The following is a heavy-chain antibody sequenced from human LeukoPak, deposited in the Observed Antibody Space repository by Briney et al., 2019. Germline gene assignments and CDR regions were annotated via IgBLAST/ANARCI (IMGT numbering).Heavy chain of an antibody. D-gene: IGHD2-2*01. CDR3: AACDIVVVPAGYNY. V-gene: IGHV4-59*01. CDR1: GGSISSYY. J-gene: IGHJ4*02. CDR2: IYYSGST. Sequence: TSETLSLTCTVSGGSISSYYWSWIRQPPGKGLEWIGYIYYSGSTNYNSSLKSRVTISVDTSKNQFSLKLSSVTAADTAVYYCAACDIVVVPAGYNYWGQGTLVTVSS.